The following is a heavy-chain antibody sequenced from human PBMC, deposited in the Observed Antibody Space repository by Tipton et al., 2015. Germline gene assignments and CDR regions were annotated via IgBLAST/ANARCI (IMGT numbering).Heavy chain of an antibody. CDR1: GGSISSGDYY. J-gene: IGHJ3*02. D-gene: IGHD3-16*01. CDR3: ARVPYPARAFDI. V-gene: IGHV4-30-4*01. CDR2: IFHSGST. Sequence: TLSLTCTVSGGSISSGDYYWSWIRQPPGKGLGWIGYIFHSGSTYYNPSLKSRVTISVDTSKNQFSLKLSSVTAADTAVYYCARVPYPARAFDIWGQGTMVTVSS.